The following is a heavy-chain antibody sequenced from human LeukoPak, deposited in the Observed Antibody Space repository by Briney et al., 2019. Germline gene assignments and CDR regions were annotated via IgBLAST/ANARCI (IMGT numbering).Heavy chain of an antibody. J-gene: IGHJ4*02. CDR3: ARGPSYGARCDYLEY. CDR2: ISSSSSYI. V-gene: IGHV3-21*01. D-gene: IGHD4/OR15-4a*01. CDR1: GFTFSSYS. Sequence: GGSLRLSCAASGFTFSSYSMNWVRQAPGKGLEWVSSISSSSSYIYYADSVKGRFTISRDNAKNSLYLQMNSLRAEDTAVYYCARGPSYGARCDYLEYWGQGTLVTVSS.